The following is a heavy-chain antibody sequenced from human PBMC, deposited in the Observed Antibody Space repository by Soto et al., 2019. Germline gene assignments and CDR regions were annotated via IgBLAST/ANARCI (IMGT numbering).Heavy chain of an antibody. D-gene: IGHD2-2*01. J-gene: IGHJ6*02. Sequence: QVQLVQSGAEVKKPGSSVKVSCKASGGTFSSYAISWVRQAPGQGLEWMGGIIPIFGTANYAQKFQGRVTITADESKSTAYRELRSLRSEATAVYYCARTCISTSCYPYSSYGMDVWGQGTTVTVSS. CDR1: GGTFSSYA. V-gene: IGHV1-69*12. CDR3: ARTCISTSCYPYSSYGMDV. CDR2: IIPIFGTA.